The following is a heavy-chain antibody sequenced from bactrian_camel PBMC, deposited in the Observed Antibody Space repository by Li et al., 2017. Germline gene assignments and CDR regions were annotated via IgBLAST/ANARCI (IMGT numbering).Heavy chain of an antibody. CDR3: VADQFCPRKIRDHGLGALPLTFRY. CDR2: ICSIA. D-gene: IGHD5*01. Sequence: DVQLVESGGGSVQTGGSLRLSCEASGYSYSGYCMGWFRQSPEKEREGVASICSIAVYADSVKGRLTVSKDKATLHLQMNSLKVEDTGMYYCVADQFCPRKIRDHGLGALPLTFRYWGQGTQVTVS. J-gene: IGHJ6*01. V-gene: IGHV3S67*01. CDR1: GYSYSGYC.